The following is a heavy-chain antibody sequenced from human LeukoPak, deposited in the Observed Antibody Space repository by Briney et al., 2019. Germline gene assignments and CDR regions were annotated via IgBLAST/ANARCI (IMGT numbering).Heavy chain of an antibody. V-gene: IGHV1-8*01. CDR3: ARGRKQLVRESVY. J-gene: IGHJ4*02. CDR2: MNPNSGNT. Sequence: ASVKVSCKASGYTFTSYINWVRQATGPGLEWMGWMNPNSGNTGYAQKFQGRVTMTRNTSISTAYMELSSLRSEDTAVYYCARGRKQLVRESVYWGQGTLVTVSS. D-gene: IGHD6-13*01. CDR1: GYTFTSY.